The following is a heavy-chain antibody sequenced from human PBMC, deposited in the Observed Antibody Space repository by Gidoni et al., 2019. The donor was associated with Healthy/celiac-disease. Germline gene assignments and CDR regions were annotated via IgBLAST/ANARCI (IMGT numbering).Heavy chain of an antibody. CDR3: ARDRGVVIPGAFDI. CDR1: GGSISSGSYY. CDR2: IYTSGST. D-gene: IGHD3-3*01. Sequence: QVPLQESGPGLVKPSQTLSLTCTVSGGSISSGSYYWSWIRQPAGKGLEWIGRIYTSGSTNYNPSLKSRVTISVDTSKNQFSLKLSSVTAADTAVYYCARDRGVVIPGAFDIWGQGTMVTVSS. J-gene: IGHJ3*02. V-gene: IGHV4-61*02.